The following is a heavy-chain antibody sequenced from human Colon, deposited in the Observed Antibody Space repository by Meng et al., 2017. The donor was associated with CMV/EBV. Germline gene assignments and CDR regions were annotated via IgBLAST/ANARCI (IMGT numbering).Heavy chain of an antibody. V-gene: IGHV3-48*03. CDR2: ISGTGITI. J-gene: IGHJ6*02. CDR1: GFIFESYE. Sequence: GGSLRLSCRASGFIFESYEMMWFRQAPGKGLECISYISGTGITIHYADSVKGRFTISRDNAEDSLYLQMNSLSAEDTGVYYCVRDTAGAGMDIWGQGTTVTVSS. D-gene: IGHD5-18*01. CDR3: VRDTAGAGMDI.